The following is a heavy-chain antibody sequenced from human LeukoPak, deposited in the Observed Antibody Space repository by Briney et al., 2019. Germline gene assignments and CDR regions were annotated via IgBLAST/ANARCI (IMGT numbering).Heavy chain of an antibody. Sequence: GGSLRLSCAASGFTFSSYSMNWVRQAPGKGLEWVSSISSSSTYIHYADSVKGRFTISRDNAKNSLYLQMNSLRAEDTAVYYCARDAVLMSMDVWGQGTTVTVSS. D-gene: IGHD2-8*01. CDR3: ARDAVLMSMDV. CDR1: GFTFSSYS. CDR2: ISSSSTYI. J-gene: IGHJ6*02. V-gene: IGHV3-21*01.